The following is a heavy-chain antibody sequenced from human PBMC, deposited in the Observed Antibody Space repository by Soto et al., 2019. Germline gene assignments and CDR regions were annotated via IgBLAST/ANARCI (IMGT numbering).Heavy chain of an antibody. Sequence: KPAGTLSLTCTVSGDSISFYYWNWIRQPPGKGLEWIGYIYYSGSTNNNPSLKSRVTKSVDTSKNQFSLKLSSVTAADTAVYYCARDLGDSSSWTYYSYGMDVWGQGTTVTVSS. CDR2: IYYSGST. CDR1: GDSISFYY. D-gene: IGHD6-13*01. V-gene: IGHV4-59*01. J-gene: IGHJ6*02. CDR3: ARDLGDSSSWTYYSYGMDV.